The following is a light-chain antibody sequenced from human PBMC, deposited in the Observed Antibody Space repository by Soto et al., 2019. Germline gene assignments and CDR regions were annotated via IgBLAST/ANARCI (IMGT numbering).Light chain of an antibody. CDR2: EGS. J-gene: IGLJ1*01. CDR1: SSDVGNYNL. V-gene: IGLV2-23*01. CDR3: CSYAGSSTLYV. Sequence: QSVLTQPASVSGSPGQSITISCTGTSSDVGNYNLVSWYQQHPGKAPKLMIFEGSKRPSGVSNRFSGSKSGNTASLTISGLQAEDEADYYCCSYAGSSTLYVFGTGTRSPS.